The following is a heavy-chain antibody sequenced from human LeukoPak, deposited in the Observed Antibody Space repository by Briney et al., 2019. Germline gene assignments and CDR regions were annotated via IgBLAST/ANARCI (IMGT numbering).Heavy chain of an antibody. D-gene: IGHD3-9*01. Sequence: SETLSLTCAVSGGSFSGYYWSWIRQPPGKGLEWIGEINHSGSTNYNPSLKSRVTISVDTSKNQFSLKLSSVTAADTAVYYCARGNFDWLSYYFDYWGQGTLVTVSS. J-gene: IGHJ4*02. V-gene: IGHV4-34*01. CDR2: INHSGST. CDR1: GGSFSGYY. CDR3: ARGNFDWLSYYFDY.